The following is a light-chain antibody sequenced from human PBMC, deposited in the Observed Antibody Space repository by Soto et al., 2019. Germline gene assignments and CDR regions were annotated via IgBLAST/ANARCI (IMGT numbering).Light chain of an antibody. CDR2: EGS. Sequence: QPVLTQPASVSGSLGQSITISCTGTSSDVGSYNLVSWYQQHPGKAPKLMIYEGSKRPSGVSNRFSGSKSGNTASLTISGLQAEDEADYYCCSYAGSSTSVFGGGTKLTVL. CDR1: SSDVGSYNL. J-gene: IGLJ3*02. CDR3: CSYAGSSTSV. V-gene: IGLV2-23*01.